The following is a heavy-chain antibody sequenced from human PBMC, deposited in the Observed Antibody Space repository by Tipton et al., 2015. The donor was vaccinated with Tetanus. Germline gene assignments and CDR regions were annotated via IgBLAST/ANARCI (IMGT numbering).Heavy chain of an antibody. J-gene: IGHJ4*02. D-gene: IGHD1-26*01. Sequence: QSGPEVKKPGSSVKVSCKASGGTFSSYAISWVRQAPGQGLEWMGGIIPIFGTANYAQKFQGRVTITADESTSTAYMELSSLRSEDTAVYYCARSKGGSYRLGYFDYWGQGTLVTVSS. V-gene: IGHV1-69*01. CDR1: GGTFSSYA. CDR2: IIPIFGTA. CDR3: ARSKGGSYRLGYFDY.